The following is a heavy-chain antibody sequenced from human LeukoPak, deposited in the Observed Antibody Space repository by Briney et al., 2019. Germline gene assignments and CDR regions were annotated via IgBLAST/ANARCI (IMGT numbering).Heavy chain of an antibody. Sequence: GGSLRLSCAASGLTFSSYSMNWVRQAPGKGLEWVSYISSSSSTIYYADSVKGRFTISRDNAKNSLYLQMNSLRAEDTAVYYCARTFYGSGSSRYFDYWGQGTLVTVSS. D-gene: IGHD3-10*01. V-gene: IGHV3-48*04. CDR1: GLTFSSYS. J-gene: IGHJ4*02. CDR3: ARTFYGSGSSRYFDY. CDR2: ISSSSSTI.